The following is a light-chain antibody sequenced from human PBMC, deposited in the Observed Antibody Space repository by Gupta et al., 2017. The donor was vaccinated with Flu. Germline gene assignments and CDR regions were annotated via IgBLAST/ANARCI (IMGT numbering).Light chain of an antibody. Sequence: QSALPPPAFVSGSPGQPISISCTGTNSDNGAYNYVSRYQQHPPKAPILMINEVSTRPPAGSSRFSGAKSGNTASLTVPGVEAEDEAYYYCDSDGAVGVFGGGTKLTVL. CDR1: NSDNGAYNY. J-gene: IGLJ2*01. CDR2: EVS. V-gene: IGLV2-14*01. CDR3: DSDGAVGV.